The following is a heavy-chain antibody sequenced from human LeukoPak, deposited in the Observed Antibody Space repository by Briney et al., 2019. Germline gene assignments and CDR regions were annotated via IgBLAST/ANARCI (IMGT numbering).Heavy chain of an antibody. J-gene: IGHJ6*02. V-gene: IGHV3-23*01. D-gene: IGHD6-13*01. Sequence: PGGSLRLSCAASGFTFSSYAMSWVRQAPGKGLEWVSAISGSGGSTYYADSVKGRFTISRDNSKNTLYLQMTSLRDEDTAVYYCAREQPADSFFYYGMDVWGQGTTVTVSS. CDR2: ISGSGGST. CDR3: AREQPADSFFYYGMDV. CDR1: GFTFSSYA.